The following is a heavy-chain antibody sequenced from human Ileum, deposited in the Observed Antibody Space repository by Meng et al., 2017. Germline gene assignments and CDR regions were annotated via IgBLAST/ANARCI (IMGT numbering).Heavy chain of an antibody. V-gene: IGHV4-34*02. Sequence: QVPLRQWGAGLLNPSETLSHTCAVYGGSFIGYYGSWIRQPPGKGLEWIGEINHSGSTNYNPSLRSRVTISVDTSKNQFSLKLSSVTAADTAVYYCATRSSGQATDYWGQGTLVTVSS. D-gene: IGHD3-22*01. CDR1: GGSFIGYY. CDR3: ATRSSGQATDY. J-gene: IGHJ4*02. CDR2: INHSGST.